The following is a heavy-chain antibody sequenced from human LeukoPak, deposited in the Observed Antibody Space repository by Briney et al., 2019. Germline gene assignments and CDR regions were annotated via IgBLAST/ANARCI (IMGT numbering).Heavy chain of an antibody. J-gene: IGHJ4*02. CDR3: ARDPCSSTSCYTDY. CDR2: IYYSGST. CDR1: GGSISSYY. D-gene: IGHD2-2*02. V-gene: IGHV4-30-4*01. Sequence: PSETLSLTCTVSGGSISSYYWSWIRQPPGKGLEWIGYIYYSGSTYYNPSLKSRVTISVDTSKNQFSLKLSSVTAADAAVYYCARDPCSSTSCYTDYWGQGTLVTVSS.